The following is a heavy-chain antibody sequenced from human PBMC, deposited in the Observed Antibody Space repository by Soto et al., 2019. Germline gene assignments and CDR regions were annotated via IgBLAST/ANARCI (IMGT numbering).Heavy chain of an antibody. Sequence: EVQLLESGGGLVQPGGSLRLSCAASGFTFSSYAMSWVRQAPGKGLEWVSAISGSGGSTYYADSVKGRFTISRDNSKNTLYLQMNSLRAEDTAVDYCAKIGEFDYEIDYWGQGTLVTVSS. CDR3: AKIGEFDYEIDY. J-gene: IGHJ4*02. D-gene: IGHD3-10*01. V-gene: IGHV3-23*01. CDR2: ISGSGGST. CDR1: GFTFSSYA.